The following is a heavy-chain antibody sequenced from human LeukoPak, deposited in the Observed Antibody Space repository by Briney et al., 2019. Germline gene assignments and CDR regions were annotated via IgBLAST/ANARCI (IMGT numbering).Heavy chain of an antibody. CDR1: GYTFTSYA. Sequence: ASVNVSCTASGYTFTSYAMHWVRQAPGQRLEWMGWINAGNGNTKYSQKFQGRVTITRDTSASTAYMELSSLRSEDTAVYYCATASSWYADYYYYGMDVWGQGTTVTVSS. CDR2: INAGNGNT. J-gene: IGHJ6*02. V-gene: IGHV1-3*01. D-gene: IGHD6-13*01. CDR3: ATASSWYADYYYYGMDV.